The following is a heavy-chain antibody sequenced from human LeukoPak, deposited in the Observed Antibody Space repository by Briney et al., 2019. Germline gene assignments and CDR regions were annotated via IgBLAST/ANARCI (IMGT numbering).Heavy chain of an antibody. J-gene: IGHJ5*02. V-gene: IGHV4-59*01. D-gene: IGHD2-2*03. Sequence: SETLSLTCTVSGGSISNYYWSWIRQPPGKGLEWIGYIYYSGSTNYNPSLKSRVTISVDTSKNQFSLKLSSVTAADTAVYYCARERGYCSSTSCYGWFDPWGQGTLVTVSS. CDR3: ARERGYCSSTSCYGWFDP. CDR2: IYYSGST. CDR1: GGSISNYY.